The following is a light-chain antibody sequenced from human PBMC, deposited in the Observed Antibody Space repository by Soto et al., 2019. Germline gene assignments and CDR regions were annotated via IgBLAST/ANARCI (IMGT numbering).Light chain of an antibody. Sequence: DIPMTQSPSTLSASEGDRVTITCRASQSINNWLAWYQQKPGKAPKLLISKASNLKSGVPSRVSGTGSGTEFTLTISSLQPDDFARYDGQQDDSYPFTFGGGTKVEI. CDR3: QQDDSYPFT. V-gene: IGKV1-5*03. CDR1: QSINNW. J-gene: IGKJ4*01. CDR2: KAS.